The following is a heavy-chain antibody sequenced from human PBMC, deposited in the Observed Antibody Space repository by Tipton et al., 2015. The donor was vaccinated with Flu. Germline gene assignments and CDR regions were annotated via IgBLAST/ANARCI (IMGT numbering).Heavy chain of an antibody. D-gene: IGHD2-21*01. CDR1: GDSIGSGYF. Sequence: TLSLTCSVSGDSIGSGYFWAWIRQPPGKGPEWIGSIYHDGSAAYTPSLKSRVTMSVDTSENHFSLKLTSVTAADTAVYYCARDRERASFDYWGQGALVTVSS. J-gene: IGHJ4*02. CDR3: ARDRERASFDY. V-gene: IGHV4-38-2*02. CDR2: IYHDGSA.